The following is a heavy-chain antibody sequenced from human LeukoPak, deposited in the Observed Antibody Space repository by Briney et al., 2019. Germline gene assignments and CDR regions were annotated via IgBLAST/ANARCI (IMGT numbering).Heavy chain of an antibody. V-gene: IGHV3-7*01. CDR3: ARDHAAPTIIWDH. J-gene: IGHJ4*02. CDR2: IKYDGSQK. Sequence: GGSLRLSCGGSGFVFSEHWMSGVGLTPGEGLEWGAYIKYDGSQKSYAGSVRGRFTIYRDNARNSLYLVMNSLRADDPAVYYCARDHAAPTIIWDHWGQGTLVTVSS. CDR1: GFVFSEHW. D-gene: IGHD5-12*01.